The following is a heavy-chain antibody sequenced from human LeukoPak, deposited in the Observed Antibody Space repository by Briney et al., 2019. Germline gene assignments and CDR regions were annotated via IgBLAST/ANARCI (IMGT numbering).Heavy chain of an antibody. D-gene: IGHD2-2*01. CDR3: ARGVGVVPAAVDY. Sequence: ASVKVSCKTSGFTLTIYDINWVRQATGQGLEWMGWISAYNGNRNYAQKVQGRVTMTTDTSTSTAYMELRSLRSDDTAVYYCARGVGVVPAAVDYWGQGTLVTVSS. V-gene: IGHV1-18*01. CDR1: GFTLTIYD. J-gene: IGHJ4*02. CDR2: ISAYNGNR.